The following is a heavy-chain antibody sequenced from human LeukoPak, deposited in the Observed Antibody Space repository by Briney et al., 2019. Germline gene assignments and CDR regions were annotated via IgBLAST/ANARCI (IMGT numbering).Heavy chain of an antibody. V-gene: IGHV3-30*18. CDR2: ISDDGSNE. D-gene: IGHD5-18*01. CDR1: GLTLSSYS. J-gene: IGHJ2*01. Sequence: GGSLRLSCAASGLTLSSYSMNWVRQAPGKGLDWVAVISDDGSNEYYSDSVKGRFTISRDNSRNSLYLQMNSLRAEDTAVYYCAKDADTATIIYWYFDLWGRGTLVTVSS. CDR3: AKDADTATIIYWYFDL.